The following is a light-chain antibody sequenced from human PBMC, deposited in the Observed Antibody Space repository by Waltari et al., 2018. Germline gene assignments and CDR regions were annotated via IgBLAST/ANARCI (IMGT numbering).Light chain of an antibody. V-gene: IGLV3-19*01. Sequence: SSELSQDPAVSVALGQTVRITCQGDSLRSYYASWYQQKPVQAPVLVIYGKNNRPSGIPDRFSGSTSGNTASLTITGAHAEDEADYYCNSRDSSGNHLVFGGGTKLTVL. CDR1: SLRSYY. J-gene: IGLJ2*01. CDR3: NSRDSSGNHLV. CDR2: GKN.